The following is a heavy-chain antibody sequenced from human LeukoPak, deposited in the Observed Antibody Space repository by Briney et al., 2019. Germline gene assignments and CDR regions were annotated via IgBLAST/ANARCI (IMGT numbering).Heavy chain of an antibody. Sequence: GSLRLSCAASGFTFSSYAMHWVRQAPGKGLEWVSAISGSGGSTYYADSVKGRFTISRDNSKNTLYLQMNSLRAEDTAVYYCAKALGGTVVTGAFDIWGQGTMVTVSS. D-gene: IGHD4-23*01. CDR2: ISGSGGST. CDR1: GFTFSSYA. CDR3: AKALGGTVVTGAFDI. V-gene: IGHV3-23*01. J-gene: IGHJ3*02.